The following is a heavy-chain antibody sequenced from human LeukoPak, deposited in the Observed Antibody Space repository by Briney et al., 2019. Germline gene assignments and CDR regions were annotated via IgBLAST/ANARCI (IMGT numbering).Heavy chain of an antibody. CDR1: GGSISNNNYY. V-gene: IGHV4-39*01. Sequence: PSETLTLTCTVSGGSISNNNYYWAWIRQPPGKGLECIGSIYYSGSPYSNPSRKSRVTISVDTSKNQFSLRLSPVTAADTAVYYCATWRTAKTGFDYWGQGTLVTVSS. D-gene: IGHD1-1*01. J-gene: IGHJ4*02. CDR3: ATWRTAKTGFDY. CDR2: IYYSGSP.